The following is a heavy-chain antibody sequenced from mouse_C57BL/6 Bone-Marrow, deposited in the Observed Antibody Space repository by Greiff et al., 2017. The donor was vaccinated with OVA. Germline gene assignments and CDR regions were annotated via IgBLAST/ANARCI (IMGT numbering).Heavy chain of an antibody. J-gene: IGHJ1*03. Sequence: VQLQQSGPELVKPGASVKISCKASGYTFTDYYMNWVKQSHGKSLEWIGDINPNNGGTSYNQKFKGKATLTVDKSSSTAYMELRSLTSEDSAVYYCARGGTVVRYFDVWGTGTTVTVSS. CDR1: GYTFTDYY. CDR2: INPNNGGT. V-gene: IGHV1-26*01. CDR3: ARGGTVVRYFDV. D-gene: IGHD1-1*01.